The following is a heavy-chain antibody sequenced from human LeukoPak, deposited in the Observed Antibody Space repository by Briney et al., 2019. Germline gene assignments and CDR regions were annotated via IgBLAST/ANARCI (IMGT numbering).Heavy chain of an antibody. CDR1: GVSISSYY. CDR3: ASERGGDFDY. J-gene: IGHJ4*02. CDR2: IYYSGST. Sequence: SETLSLTCTVSGVSISSYYWSWIRQPPGKGLEWIGYIYYSGSTNYNPSLKSRVTISVDTSKNQFSLKLSSVTAADTAVYYCASERGGDFDYWGQGTLVTVSS. V-gene: IGHV4-59*01. D-gene: IGHD3-16*01.